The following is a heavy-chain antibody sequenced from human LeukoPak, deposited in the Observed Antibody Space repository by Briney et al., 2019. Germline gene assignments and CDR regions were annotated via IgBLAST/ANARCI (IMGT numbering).Heavy chain of an antibody. J-gene: IGHJ1*01. Sequence: GGSLRLSCAASRFSFIGYGMSWVRQAPGKGLEWVSSISSGSGYIYYADSVKGRFTISRDNAQSSLFLQMNALRVDDTAVYYCARDSGHTVTNEYFEHWGQGTLLTVSS. CDR3: ARDSGHTVTNEYFEH. V-gene: IGHV3-21*04. D-gene: IGHD1-14*01. CDR1: RFSFIGYG. CDR2: ISSGSGYI.